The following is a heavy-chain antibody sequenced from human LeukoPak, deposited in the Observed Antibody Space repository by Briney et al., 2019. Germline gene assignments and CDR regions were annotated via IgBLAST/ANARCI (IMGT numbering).Heavy chain of an antibody. CDR1: GGTFSSYS. D-gene: IGHD7-27*01. V-gene: IGHV3-21*01. CDR3: APNWGGRYYFDY. Sequence: SCKASGGTFSSYSMNWVRQAPGKGLEWVSSISSSSSYIYYADSVKGRFTISRDKAKNSLYLQMNSLRVEDTAVYYCAPNWGGRYYFDYWGQGTLVTVSS. CDR2: ISSSSSYI. J-gene: IGHJ4*02.